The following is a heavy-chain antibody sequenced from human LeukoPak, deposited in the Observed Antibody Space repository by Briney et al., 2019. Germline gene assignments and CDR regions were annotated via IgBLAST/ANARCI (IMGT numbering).Heavy chain of an antibody. Sequence: ASVNVSFKATGYTFTSYGISWVRQAPGQGLEWVGWISSNSDNTNYAQKFQGRVTMTTDTSTSTAYMELRSLRSDDTALYFCARDWGSIKVIADYWGQGTLVTVSS. CDR3: ARDWGSIKVIADY. V-gene: IGHV1-18*01. J-gene: IGHJ4*02. CDR1: GYTFTSYG. CDR2: ISSNSDNT. D-gene: IGHD7-27*01.